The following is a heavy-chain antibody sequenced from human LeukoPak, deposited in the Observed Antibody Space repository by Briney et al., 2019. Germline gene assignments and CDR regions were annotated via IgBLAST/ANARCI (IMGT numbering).Heavy chain of an antibody. CDR3: ARDRGYSYFDY. D-gene: IGHD4-11*01. CDR2: IWSDGTDK. Sequence: RRSLRLSCAASGFTFNDYGMHWVRQAPGTGLEWVAVIWSDGTDKYHADSVKGRFTISRDNSRNTLYLQMSSLRVEDTAVYYCARDRGYSYFDYWGQGSLVTVSS. V-gene: IGHV3-33*01. CDR1: GFTFNDYG. J-gene: IGHJ4*02.